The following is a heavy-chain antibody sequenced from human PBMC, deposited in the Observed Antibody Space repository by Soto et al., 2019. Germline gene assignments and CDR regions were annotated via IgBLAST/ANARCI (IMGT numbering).Heavy chain of an antibody. CDR2: IYSSGST. J-gene: IGHJ5*02. D-gene: IGHD6-6*01. CDR1: GGSIISASYS. Sequence: SETLSLTCAVSGGSIISASYSWSWIRQSPGRGLEWIGHIYSSGSTYYNPSLKSRVSISVDTSNNQFSLKLTSVTAADTAIYFCAREDAARIERWFDAWGQGILVTVS. CDR3: AREDAARIERWFDA. V-gene: IGHV4-31*11.